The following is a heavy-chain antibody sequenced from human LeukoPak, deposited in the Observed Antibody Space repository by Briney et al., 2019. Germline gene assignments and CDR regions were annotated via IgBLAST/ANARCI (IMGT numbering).Heavy chain of an antibody. CDR2: ISYDGSNK. V-gene: IGHV3-30-3*01. CDR1: GFTFSSYA. Sequence: PGGSLRLSSAASGFTFSSYAMHWVRQAPGKGLEWVAVISYDGSNKYYADSVKGRFTISRDNSKNTLYLQMNSLRAEDTAVYYCARDAFYGSGSYFGYWGQGTLVTVSS. D-gene: IGHD3-10*01. J-gene: IGHJ4*02. CDR3: ARDAFYGSGSYFGY.